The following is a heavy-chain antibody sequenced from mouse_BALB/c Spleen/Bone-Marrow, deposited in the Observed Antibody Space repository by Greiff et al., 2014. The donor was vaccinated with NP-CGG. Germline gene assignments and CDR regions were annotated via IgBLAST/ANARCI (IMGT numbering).Heavy chain of an antibody. J-gene: IGHJ4*01. D-gene: IGHD2-4*01. CDR1: GFNFKDTY. Sequence: VQLKQSGAELVKPGASVKLSCTASGFNFKDTYMHWVKQRPEQGLEWIGRIDPANGNTKYDPKFQGKATITADTSSNTAYLQLSSLTSEDTAVYYCAKYGGLRYAMDYWGQGTSVTVSS. CDR2: IDPANGNT. CDR3: AKYGGLRYAMDY. V-gene: IGHV14-3*02.